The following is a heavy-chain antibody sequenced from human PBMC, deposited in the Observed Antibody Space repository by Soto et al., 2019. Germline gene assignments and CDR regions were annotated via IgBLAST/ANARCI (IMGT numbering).Heavy chain of an antibody. Sequence: PGGSLRLSCAASGFTFSTYAMHWVRQAPGKGLEWVAVISYDGSNKYHADSVKGRFTISRDNSKNTLYLQMNSLRAEDTAVYYCARDLSSRSWWSGSDYWGQGTLVTVSS. J-gene: IGHJ4*02. CDR2: ISYDGSNK. CDR1: GFTFSTYA. CDR3: ARDLSSRSWWSGSDY. D-gene: IGHD6-13*01. V-gene: IGHV3-30-3*01.